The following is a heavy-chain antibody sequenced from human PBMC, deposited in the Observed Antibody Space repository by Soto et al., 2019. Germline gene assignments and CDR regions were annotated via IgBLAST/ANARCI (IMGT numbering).Heavy chain of an antibody. D-gene: IGHD6-6*01. Sequence: ASVKVSCKASGYTFTGYYMHWVRQAPGQGLEWMGWINPNSGGTNYAQKFQGWVTMTRDTSISTAYMELSRLRSDDTAVYYCARNSVSSSSFYYYYYYGMDVWGQGTTVPVSS. CDR3: ARNSVSSSSFYYYYYYGMDV. V-gene: IGHV1-2*04. J-gene: IGHJ6*02. CDR2: INPNSGGT. CDR1: GYTFTGYY.